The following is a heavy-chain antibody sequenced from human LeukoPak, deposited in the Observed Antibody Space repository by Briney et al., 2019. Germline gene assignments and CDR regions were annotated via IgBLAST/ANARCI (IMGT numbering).Heavy chain of an antibody. CDR2: INASGGTP. D-gene: IGHD7-27*01. V-gene: IGHV3-23*01. CDR1: GFPFSSYA. J-gene: IGHJ4*02. Sequence: GGSLRLSCAVSGFPFSSYAMTWVRQAPGKGPEWVSDINASGGTPYYADSVKGRFTISRDNSKNTLYLYMNSLRPGDTATYYCAKTYWGSVYDYWGPGTVVTVSS. CDR3: AKTYWGSVYDY.